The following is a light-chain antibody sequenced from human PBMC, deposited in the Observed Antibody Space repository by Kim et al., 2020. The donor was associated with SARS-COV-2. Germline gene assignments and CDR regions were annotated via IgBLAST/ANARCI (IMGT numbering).Light chain of an antibody. CDR2: DAS. V-gene: IGKV3-11*01. CDR3: QRRSNWPPT. CDR1: QSVSSS. J-gene: IGKJ3*01. Sequence: EIVLTQSPATLSLSPGERATLSCRASQSVSSSLAWYQQKPGQAPRLLIYDASNRATGIPARFSGSGSGTDFTLTISSLEPEDFAVYYCQRRSNWPPTFGPGTKVDSK.